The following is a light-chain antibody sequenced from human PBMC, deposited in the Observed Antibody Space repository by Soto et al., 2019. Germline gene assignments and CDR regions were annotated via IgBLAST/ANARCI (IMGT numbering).Light chain of an antibody. Sequence: MLRQYTSALSLSTEGRETLSCRASQSVSSSYLAWYQQKPGQAPRLLIYGASSRATGIPDRFSGSGSGTDFTLTICRLEPDDFAVYYGQQYGSAITFGQGTRLEIK. V-gene: IGKV3-20*01. CDR2: GAS. J-gene: IGKJ5*01. CDR3: QQYGSAIT. CDR1: QSVSSSY.